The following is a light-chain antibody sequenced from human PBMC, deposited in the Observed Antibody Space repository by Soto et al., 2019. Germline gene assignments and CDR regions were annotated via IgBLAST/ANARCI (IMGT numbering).Light chain of an antibody. CDR2: EVS. CDR3: TSYVGSDIWV. CDR1: SSDVGAYKY. J-gene: IGLJ3*02. V-gene: IGLV2-8*01. Sequence: QSALTQPPSASGSPGQSVTISCTGTSSDVGAYKYVSWYQQYPGKDPQLMIYEVSKRPSGVPDRFSGSKSGNTASLTVSGLQAEDEADYYCTSYVGSDIWVFGGGTKLTVL.